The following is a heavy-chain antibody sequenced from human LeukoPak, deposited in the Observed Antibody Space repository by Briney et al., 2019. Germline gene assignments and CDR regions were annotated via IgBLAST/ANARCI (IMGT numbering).Heavy chain of an antibody. D-gene: IGHD3-10*01. CDR3: AKNLLITMVRGVTFDY. Sequence: GGSLRLSCAASGFTFSSYAMSWVRQAPGKGLEWVSAISGSGGSTYYADSVRGRFTISRGNSKNTLYLQMNSLRAEDTAVYYCAKNLLITMVRGVTFDYWGQGTLVTVSS. V-gene: IGHV3-23*01. CDR2: ISGSGGST. CDR1: GFTFSSYA. J-gene: IGHJ4*02.